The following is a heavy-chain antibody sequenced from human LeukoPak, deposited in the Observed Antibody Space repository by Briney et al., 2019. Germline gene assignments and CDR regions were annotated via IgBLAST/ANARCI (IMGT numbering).Heavy chain of an antibody. D-gene: IGHD3-22*01. CDR3: ARVFYFYDTSGPQYSFDY. CDR2: ISAYNGDT. Sequence: GASVKVSCKTSGYPFISYGLSWVRQAPGQGLEWMGWISAYNGDTNYAQRLQGRVTMTTDTSTTTAYMELRSLRSDDTAVYYCARVFYFYDTSGPQYSFDYWGQGTLVTVSS. J-gene: IGHJ4*02. CDR1: GYPFISYG. V-gene: IGHV1-18*04.